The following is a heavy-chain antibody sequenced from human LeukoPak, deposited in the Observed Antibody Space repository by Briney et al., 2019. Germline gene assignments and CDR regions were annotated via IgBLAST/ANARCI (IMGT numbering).Heavy chain of an antibody. CDR3: ARAGIAAAGYYYGMDV. D-gene: IGHD6-13*01. Sequence: PGGSLRLSCAASGFTFSSYSMNWVREAPGKGLGWVSCITSSSSYIYYADSVKGRFTISRDNAKNSLYLQMNSLRAEDTAVYYCARAGIAAAGYYYGMDVWGQGTTVTVSS. V-gene: IGHV3-21*01. J-gene: IGHJ6*02. CDR2: ITSSSSYI. CDR1: GFTFSSYS.